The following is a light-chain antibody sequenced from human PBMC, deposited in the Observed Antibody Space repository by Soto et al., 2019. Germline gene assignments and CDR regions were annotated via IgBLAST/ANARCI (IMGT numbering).Light chain of an antibody. V-gene: IGKV1-5*03. J-gene: IGKJ1*01. CDR3: QQYNSYWT. Sequence: DIQMTQSPSTLSGSVGDRVTITCRASQSISSWLAWYQQKPGKAPKLLIYKASSLESGVPSRFSGSGSGTEFTLTISSLQPDDFATYYCQQYNSYWTFGQATKVDIK. CDR1: QSISSW. CDR2: KAS.